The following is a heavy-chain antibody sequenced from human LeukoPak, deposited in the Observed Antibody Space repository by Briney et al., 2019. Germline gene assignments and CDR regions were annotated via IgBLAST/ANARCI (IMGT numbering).Heavy chain of an antibody. CDR1: GFTFSSYG. CDR3: ATVHISQNYYDSSGYSGGFDY. CDR2: ISYDGSNK. D-gene: IGHD3-22*01. V-gene: IGHV3-30*03. J-gene: IGHJ4*02. Sequence: GGSLRLSCAASGFTFSSYGMHWVRQAPGKGLEWVAVISYDGSNKYYADSVKGRFTISRDNSENTLYLQMNSLRAEDTAVYYCATVHISQNYYDSSGYSGGFDYWGQGTLVTVSS.